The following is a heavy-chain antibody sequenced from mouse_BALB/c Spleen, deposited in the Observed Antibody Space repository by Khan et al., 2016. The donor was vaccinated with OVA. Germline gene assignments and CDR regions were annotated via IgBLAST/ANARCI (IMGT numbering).Heavy chain of an antibody. D-gene: IGHD6-1*01. V-gene: IGHV2-2*02. CDR1: GFSLTKYG. CDR3: ARASNVYFNY. Sequence: QVQLQQSGAGLVQPSQSLSITCTVSGFSLTKYGVHWVRQSQGKGLEWLGVIWSSGSTDYNATFIYGLSISRDISKSQVFFKMNSLQANDTALYYFARASNVYFNYWGQGTTLTVSS. CDR2: IWSSGST. J-gene: IGHJ2*01.